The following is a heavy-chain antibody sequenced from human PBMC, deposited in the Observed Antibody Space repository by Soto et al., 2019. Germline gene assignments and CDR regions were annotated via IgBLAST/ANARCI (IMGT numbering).Heavy chain of an antibody. V-gene: IGHV4-30-4*01. CDR3: ARSYYYGSGTSDY. Sequence: HVQLQESGQGLVKPSETLSLTCTVSGGSISSGDYYWSWIRQPPGKGLEWIGYIYYSGRTHYNPSFKSRVTISVDTSTNQFSLKLRSVTAADTAVYYCARSYYYGSGTSDYWGQGTLVTVSS. J-gene: IGHJ4*02. CDR1: GGSISSGDYY. D-gene: IGHD3-10*01. CDR2: IYYSGRT.